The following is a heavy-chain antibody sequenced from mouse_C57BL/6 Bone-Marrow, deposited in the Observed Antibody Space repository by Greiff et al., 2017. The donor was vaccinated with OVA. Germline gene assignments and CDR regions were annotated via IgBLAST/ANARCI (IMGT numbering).Heavy chain of an antibody. CDR3: ARLYYYGSSSAWCAY. J-gene: IGHJ3*01. Sequence: QVQLQQSGAELVRPGALVKMSCKASGYTFTSYNMHWVKQTPIPCLAWIGAIYPGNGDTSYNQKFKGKATLTVDKSSSTAYMQLSSLTSEDSAVYFCARLYYYGSSSAWCAYWGQGTLVTVSA. D-gene: IGHD1-1*01. V-gene: IGHV1-12*01. CDR1: GYTFTSYN. CDR2: IYPGNGDT.